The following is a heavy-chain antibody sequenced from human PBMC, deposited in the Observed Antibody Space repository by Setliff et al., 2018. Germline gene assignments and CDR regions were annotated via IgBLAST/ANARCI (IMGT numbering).Heavy chain of an antibody. CDR1: GYTFTSYA. D-gene: IGHD1-26*01. J-gene: IGHJ4*02. CDR2: INRNTGNP. V-gene: IGHV7-4-1*02. CDR3: ARETPYSGSYCVELGDY. Sequence: ASVKVSCKASGYTFTSYAMSWMRQAPGQGLEWMGWINRNTGNPNYAQGFTGRFVFSLDTSVSTAYLQISRLKAEDTAVYYCARETPYSGSYCVELGDYWGQGTRVSAAS.